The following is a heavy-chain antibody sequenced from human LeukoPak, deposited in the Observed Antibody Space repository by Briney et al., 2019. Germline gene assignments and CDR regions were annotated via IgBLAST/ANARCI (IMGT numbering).Heavy chain of an antibody. V-gene: IGHV1-69*04. D-gene: IGHD3-10*01. CDR3: ARAPLYYGSGSYLTFDY. CDR2: IIPILGIA. CDR1: GGTFSSYA. J-gene: IGHJ4*02. Sequence: GASVKVSCKASGGTFSSYAISWVRQAPGQGLEGMGRIIPILGIANYAQKFQGRVTITADKSTSTAYMELSSLRSEDTAVYYCARAPLYYGSGSYLTFDYWGQGTLVTVSS.